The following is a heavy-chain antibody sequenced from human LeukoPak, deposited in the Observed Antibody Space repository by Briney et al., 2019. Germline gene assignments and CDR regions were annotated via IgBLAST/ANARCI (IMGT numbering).Heavy chain of an antibody. CDR1: GGSISSGDYY. CDR2: IYYSGST. CDR3: ARVRGWFDP. V-gene: IGHV4-30-4*01. Sequence: TSETLSLTCTVSGGSISSGDYYWRWIRQLPGKGLEWIGYIYYSGSTYYNPSLKSRVTISVDTSKNQFSLKLSSVTAADTAVYYCARVRGWFDPWGQGTLVTVSS. J-gene: IGHJ5*02. D-gene: IGHD3-3*01.